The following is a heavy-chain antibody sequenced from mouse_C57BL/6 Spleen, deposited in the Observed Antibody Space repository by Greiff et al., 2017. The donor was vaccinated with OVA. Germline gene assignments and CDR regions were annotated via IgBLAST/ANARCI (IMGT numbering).Heavy chain of an antibody. Sequence: EVQGVESGGGLVQPGGSLKLSCAASGFTFSDYYMYWVRQTPEKRLEWVAYISNGGGSTYYPDTVKGRFTISRDNAKNTLYLQMSRLKSEDTAMYYCARQIYYYGSSDFDVWGTGTTVTVSS. CDR3: ARQIYYYGSSDFDV. CDR2: ISNGGGST. CDR1: GFTFSDYY. V-gene: IGHV5-12*01. D-gene: IGHD1-1*01. J-gene: IGHJ1*03.